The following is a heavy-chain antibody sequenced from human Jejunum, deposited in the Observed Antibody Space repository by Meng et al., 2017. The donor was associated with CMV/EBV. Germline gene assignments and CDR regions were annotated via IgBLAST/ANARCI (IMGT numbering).Heavy chain of an antibody. Sequence: IVYGDSIISNYYWSGIRQPQGKGLEWIGYFYYSGDTNYNPSLRSRATILGDTSKSQFSLKLSSVTAADTAVYYCARGGIITHGFDMWGQGTMVTVSS. D-gene: IGHD3-10*01. CDR2: FYYSGDT. CDR1: GDSIISNYY. J-gene: IGHJ3*02. CDR3: ARGGIITHGFDM. V-gene: IGHV4-59*01.